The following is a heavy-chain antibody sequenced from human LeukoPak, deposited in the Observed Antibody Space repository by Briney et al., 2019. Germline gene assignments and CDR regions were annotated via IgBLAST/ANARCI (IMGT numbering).Heavy chain of an antibody. J-gene: IGHJ5*02. Sequence: GGSLRLSCAASGFTFSSYWMNWARQAPGKGLEWVASINHNGNVNYYVDSVKGRFTISRDNAKNSLYLQMSNLRAEDTAVYYCARARYCSGGSCYWFDPWGQGTLVTVSS. CDR2: INHNGNVN. D-gene: IGHD2-15*01. CDR1: GFTFSSYW. V-gene: IGHV3-7*03. CDR3: ARARYCSGGSCYWFDP.